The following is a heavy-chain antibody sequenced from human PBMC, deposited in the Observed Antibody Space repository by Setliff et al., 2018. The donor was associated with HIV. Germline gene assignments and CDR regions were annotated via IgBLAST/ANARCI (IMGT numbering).Heavy chain of an antibody. D-gene: IGHD6-19*01. CDR2: INRNGAGT. Sequence: GGSLRLSCSASGFTFDDYGMSWVRQAPGRGLEWVSGINRNGAGTIYADSMKGRFTISRDNAKNSLYLQMNSLRADDTALYYCARVGFKGIAVAGSLGAFDYWGQGTQVTVSS. CDR1: GFTFDDYG. J-gene: IGHJ4*02. CDR3: ARVGFKGIAVAGSLGAFDY. V-gene: IGHV3-20*04.